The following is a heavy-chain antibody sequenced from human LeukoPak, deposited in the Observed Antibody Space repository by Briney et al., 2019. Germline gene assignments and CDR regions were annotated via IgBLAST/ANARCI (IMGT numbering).Heavy chain of an antibody. Sequence: GGSLRLSCAASGFTFSSYAMSWVRQAPGKGLEWVSAISGSGGSTYYADSVKGRFTISRDNSKNTLYLQTNSLRAEDTAVYYCAKREVWSGLHYFDYWGQGTLVTVSS. CDR3: AKREVWSGLHYFDY. CDR2: ISGSGGST. D-gene: IGHD3-3*01. V-gene: IGHV3-23*01. J-gene: IGHJ4*02. CDR1: GFTFSSYA.